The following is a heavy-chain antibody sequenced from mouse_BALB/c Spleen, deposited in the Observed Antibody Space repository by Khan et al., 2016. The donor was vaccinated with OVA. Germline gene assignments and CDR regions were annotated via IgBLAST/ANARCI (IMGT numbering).Heavy chain of an antibody. CDR1: GYSFTAYY. D-gene: IGHD2-14*01. CDR3: ARGYDFFTY. J-gene: IGHJ3*01. Sequence: VQLQQSGPDLVKPGASVKISCKASGYSFTAYYLSWVKQSHGESLEWIGRVNPNNGDTTYNQKFKGKATLTVDKSSNTAYMDLRSLTSEDSAVYYCARGYDFFTYWGQGTLVTVSA. V-gene: IGHV1-26*01. CDR2: VNPNNGDT.